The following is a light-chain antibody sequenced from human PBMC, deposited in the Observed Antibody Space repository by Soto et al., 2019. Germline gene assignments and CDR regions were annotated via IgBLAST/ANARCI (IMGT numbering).Light chain of an antibody. CDR3: QQYDNYPLT. CDR1: QSMSTW. V-gene: IGKV1-5*01. CDR2: DAS. J-gene: IGKJ4*01. Sequence: DIQMTQSPSTLSASVGDRVTITCRASQSMSTWLAWYQQKPGKAPNLLIYDASSLKSGVPSRFSGSGSGTEFTLTINSLQPDDFATYYCQQYDNYPLTFGGGTKVVIK.